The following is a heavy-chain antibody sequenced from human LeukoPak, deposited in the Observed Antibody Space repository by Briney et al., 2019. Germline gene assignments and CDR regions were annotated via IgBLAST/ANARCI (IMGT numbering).Heavy chain of an antibody. CDR1: GFTVSSNY. Sequence: GGSLRLSCAASGFTVSSNYMSWVRQAPGKGLEWVSVIYSGGSTYYADSVKGRFTISRDNSKNTLYLQMNSLRAEDTAVYYCAKGTGLWFGELLDYYYYGMDVWGQGTTVTVSS. J-gene: IGHJ6*02. V-gene: IGHV3-66*01. D-gene: IGHD3-10*01. CDR3: AKGTGLWFGELLDYYYYGMDV. CDR2: IYSGGST.